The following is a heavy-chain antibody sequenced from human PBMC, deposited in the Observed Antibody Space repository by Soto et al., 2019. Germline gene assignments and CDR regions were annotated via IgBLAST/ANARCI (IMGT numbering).Heavy chain of an antibody. Sequence: ASVNVSCKASGYTFTSYGISWVRQAPGQGLEWMGWISAYNGNTNYAQKLQGRVTMTTDTSTSTAYMELRSLRSDDTAVYYCARNYKPREIPAAWFDPWGQGTLVTVSS. V-gene: IGHV1-18*01. D-gene: IGHD2-2*01. CDR2: ISAYNGNT. J-gene: IGHJ5*02. CDR1: GYTFTSYG. CDR3: ARNYKPREIPAAWFDP.